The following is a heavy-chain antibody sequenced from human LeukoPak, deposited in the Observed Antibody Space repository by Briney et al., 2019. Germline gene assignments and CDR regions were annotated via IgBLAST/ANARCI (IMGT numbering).Heavy chain of an antibody. CDR3: ARDPSYHGGYFDS. CDR2: IYYSGST. J-gene: IGHJ4*02. CDR1: GGSINSYY. V-gene: IGHV4-59*01. D-gene: IGHD2-2*01. Sequence: SETLSLTCTVSGGSINSYYWSWIRQPPGKGLEWIGYIYYSGSTNYNPSLKSRVTISVDTSKNQFSLKLSSVTAADTAVYYCARDPSYHGGYFDSWGQGTLVTVSS.